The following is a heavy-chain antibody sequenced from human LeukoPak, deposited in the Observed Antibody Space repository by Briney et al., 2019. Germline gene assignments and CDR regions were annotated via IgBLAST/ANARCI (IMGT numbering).Heavy chain of an antibody. Sequence: SETLSLTCAVNGVSLSAYFWNWIRQPPGEGLEWIGEINHGGSTYYNPSLKSRVTISVDTSKNQFSLKLSSVTAADTALYYCARAPRWTIAAHPLDYWGQGALVTVSS. V-gene: IGHV4-34*01. D-gene: IGHD6-6*01. CDR3: ARAPRWTIAAHPLDY. CDR2: INHGGST. CDR1: GVSLSAYF. J-gene: IGHJ4*02.